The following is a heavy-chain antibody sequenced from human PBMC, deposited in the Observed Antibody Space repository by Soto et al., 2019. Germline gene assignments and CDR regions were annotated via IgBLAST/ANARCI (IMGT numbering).Heavy chain of an antibody. D-gene: IGHD3-10*01. J-gene: IGHJ6*03. CDR1: GFTFSGSA. Sequence: GGSLRLSCAASGFTFSGSAMHWVRQASGKGLEWVGRIRSKANSYATAYAASVKGRFTISRDDSKNTAYLQMNSLKTEDTAVYYCTSLHQELPYYYYYMDVWGKGTTVTVSS. V-gene: IGHV3-73*01. CDR3: TSLHQELPYYYYYMDV. CDR2: IRSKANSYAT.